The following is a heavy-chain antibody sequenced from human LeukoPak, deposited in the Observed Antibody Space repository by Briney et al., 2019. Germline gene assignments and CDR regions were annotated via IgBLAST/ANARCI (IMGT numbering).Heavy chain of an antibody. CDR1: GFTSSSYA. CDR2: TSGSGGST. Sequence: GGSLRLSCAASGFTSSSYAMSWVRQAPGKGLEWVSATSGSGGSTYYADSVKGRFTISRDNSKNTLYLQMNSLRAEDTAVYYCAKDDYGVLVYWGQGTLVTVSS. CDR3: AKDDYGVLVY. J-gene: IGHJ4*02. D-gene: IGHD4-17*01. V-gene: IGHV3-23*01.